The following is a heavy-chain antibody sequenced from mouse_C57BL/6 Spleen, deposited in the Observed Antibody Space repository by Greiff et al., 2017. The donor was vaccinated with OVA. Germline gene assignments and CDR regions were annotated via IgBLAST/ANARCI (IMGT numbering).Heavy chain of an antibody. D-gene: IGHD1-1*01. J-gene: IGHJ2*01. CDR3: ARRGSSYFDY. CDR1: GYTFTDYY. V-gene: IGHV1-76*01. Sequence: VKLQQSGAELVRPGASVKLSCKASGYTFTDYYINWVKQRPGQGLEWIARIYPGSGNTYYNEKFKGKATLTAEKSSSTAYMQLSSLTSEDSAVYFCARRGSSYFDYWGQGTTLTVSS. CDR2: IYPGSGNT.